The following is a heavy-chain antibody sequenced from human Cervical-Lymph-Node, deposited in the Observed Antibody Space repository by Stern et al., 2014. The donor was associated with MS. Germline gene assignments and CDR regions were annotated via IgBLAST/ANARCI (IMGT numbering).Heavy chain of an antibody. V-gene: IGHV3-7*01. CDR3: ARGMPFDY. J-gene: IGHJ4*02. D-gene: IGHD2-2*01. CDR1: GFTFSTYW. Sequence: EVQLVESGENLVQPGESLRLSCAAYGFTFSTYWMSWVRQAPGKGLEWVANIKEDGSEKHYVDSVKGRFTISRDNAKKSLYLQMNSLRAEDTAMYYCARGMPFDYWGQGTLVTVSS. CDR2: IKEDGSEK.